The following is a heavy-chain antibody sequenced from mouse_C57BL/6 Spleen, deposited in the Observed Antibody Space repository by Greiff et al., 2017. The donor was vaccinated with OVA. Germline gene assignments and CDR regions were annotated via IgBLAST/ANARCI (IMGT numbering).Heavy chain of an antibody. CDR1: GYTFTSYG. V-gene: IGHV1-81*01. J-gene: IGHJ2*01. D-gene: IGHD1-1*01. Sequence: VQLVESGAELARPGASVKLSCKASGYTFTSYGISWVKQRTGQGLEWIGEIYPRSGNTYYNEKFKGKATLTADKSSSTAYMELRSLTSEDAAVYFCARGKGIDDGSSSDDWGQGTTLTVSS. CDR3: ARGKGIDDGSSSDD. CDR2: IYPRSGNT.